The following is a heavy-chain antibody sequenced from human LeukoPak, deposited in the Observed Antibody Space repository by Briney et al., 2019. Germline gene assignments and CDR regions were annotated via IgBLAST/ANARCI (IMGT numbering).Heavy chain of an antibody. CDR3: ASRYYDILTGYNYYYGMDV. CDR1: GYTFTNYG. D-gene: IGHD3-9*01. Sequence: GASVKVSCTASGYTFTNYGITCVRQAPGQGLEWMGCIYAYNGNTNYAQKFQGRVTLTTDTSTSTAYMELRSLRSDDTAVYYCASRYYDILTGYNYYYGMDVWGQGTTVTVSS. J-gene: IGHJ6*02. CDR2: IYAYNGNT. V-gene: IGHV1-18*01.